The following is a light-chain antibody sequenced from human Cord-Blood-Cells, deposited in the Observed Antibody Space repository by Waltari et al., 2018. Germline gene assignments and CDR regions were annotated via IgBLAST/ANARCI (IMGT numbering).Light chain of an antibody. J-gene: IGLJ1*01. CDR2: GNS. V-gene: IGLV1-40*01. Sequence: QSVLTQPPSVSGAPGQRVTISCTGSSSNIGAGYDVHWYQQLPGTAPKLLIYGNSKRPSGVPDRFSGSKSGTSASLAITGLQAEDEADYYCQSYDSSLSGYVFGTGTKVTGL. CDR1: SSNIGAGYD. CDR3: QSYDSSLSGYV.